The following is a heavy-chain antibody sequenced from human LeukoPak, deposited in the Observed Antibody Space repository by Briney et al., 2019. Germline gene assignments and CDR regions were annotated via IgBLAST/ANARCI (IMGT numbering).Heavy chain of an antibody. CDR3: ARDFYGSGSYSDY. D-gene: IGHD3-10*01. CDR1: GYTSTSYA. V-gene: IGHV1-3*01. J-gene: IGHJ4*02. CDR2: INAVNGNT. Sequence: ASVKVSSKPPGYTSTSYAMHSVRQAPGQRLEWMAWINAVNGNTKSSQKFQGRVTITRDTSASTAYMELSSLRSEDTAVYYCARDFYGSGSYSDYWGQGTLVTVSS.